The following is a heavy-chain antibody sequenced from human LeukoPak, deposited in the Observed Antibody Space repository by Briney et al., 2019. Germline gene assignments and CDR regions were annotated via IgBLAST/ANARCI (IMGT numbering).Heavy chain of an antibody. D-gene: IGHD3-10*01. CDR3: TRVRGVIVEGFDY. CDR2: ISDDGSSK. J-gene: IGHJ4*02. V-gene: IGHV3-30-3*01. Sequence: TGGSLRLSCVVSGFTSRSYVMHWVRQAPGKGLEWVAVISDDGSSKDYSDSVRGRVTISRDNSKNTVYLEMNSLRAEDTAVYYCTRVRGVIVEGFDYWGQGTLVTVSS. CDR1: GFTSRSYV.